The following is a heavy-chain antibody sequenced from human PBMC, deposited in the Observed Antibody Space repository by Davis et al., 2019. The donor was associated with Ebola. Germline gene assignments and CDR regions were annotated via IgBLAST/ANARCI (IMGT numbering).Heavy chain of an antibody. J-gene: IGHJ5*02. Sequence: GESLKISCAASGFTFSGSAMHWVRQASGKGLEWVGRIRSKANSYATAYAASVKGRFTISRDDSKNTAYLQMNSLKTEDTAVYYCTRVLTMVRGAGNWFDPWGQGTLVTVSS. CDR2: IRSKANSYAT. V-gene: IGHV3-73*01. CDR3: TRVLTMVRGAGNWFDP. D-gene: IGHD3-10*01. CDR1: GFTFSGSA.